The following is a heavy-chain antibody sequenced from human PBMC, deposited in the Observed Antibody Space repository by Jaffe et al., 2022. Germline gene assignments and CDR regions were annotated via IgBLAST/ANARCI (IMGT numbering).Heavy chain of an antibody. D-gene: IGHD2-15*01. J-gene: IGHJ4*02. V-gene: IGHV4-30-2*01. CDR1: GGSISSGGYS. CDR3: ARATLQNCRGGTCYTHFDY. CDR2: IYHSGSA. Sequence: QLQLQESGSRLVKPSQTLSLTCAVSGGSISSGGYSLSWIRQPPGKGLEFIGYIYHSGSAFYSPSLTSRATMSVDRSNNHFSLNLTSVTAADTAVYYCARATLQNCRGGTCYTHFDYWGPGILVTVSS.